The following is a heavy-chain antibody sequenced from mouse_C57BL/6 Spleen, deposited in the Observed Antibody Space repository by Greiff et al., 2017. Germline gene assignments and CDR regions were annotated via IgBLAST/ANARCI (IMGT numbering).Heavy chain of an antibody. J-gene: IGHJ3*01. Sequence: VQLQQSGPELVKPGASVKIPCKASGYTFTDYNMDWVKQSHGKSLEWIGDINPNNGGTIYNQKFKGKATLTVDKSSSTAYMELRSLTSEDTAVYYCARVGLDYDDDGGFAYWGQGTLVTVSA. V-gene: IGHV1-18*01. CDR3: ARVGLDYDDDGGFAY. D-gene: IGHD2-4*01. CDR1: GYTFTDYN. CDR2: INPNNGGT.